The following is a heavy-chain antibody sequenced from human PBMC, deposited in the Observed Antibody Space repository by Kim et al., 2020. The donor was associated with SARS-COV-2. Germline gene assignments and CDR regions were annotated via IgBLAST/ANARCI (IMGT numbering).Heavy chain of an antibody. CDR2: IYTSGST. Sequence: SETLSLTCTVSGGSISSGSYYWSWIRQPAGKGLEWIGRIYTSGSTNYNPSLKSRVTISVDTSKNQFSLKLSSVTAADTAVYYCSFVDIVATGSEHWGQGTLVTVSS. J-gene: IGHJ4*02. CDR1: GGSISSGSYY. V-gene: IGHV4-61*02. CDR3: SFVDIVATGSEH. D-gene: IGHD5-12*01.